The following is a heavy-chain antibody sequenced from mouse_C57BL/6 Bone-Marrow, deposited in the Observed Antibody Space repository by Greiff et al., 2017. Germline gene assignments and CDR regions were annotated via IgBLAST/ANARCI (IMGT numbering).Heavy chain of an antibody. V-gene: IGHV1-19*01. CDR3: ARSMVRKGFYY. CDR1: GYTFTDYY. J-gene: IGHJ2*01. D-gene: IGHD2-3*01. CDR2: INPYNGGT. Sequence: VQLQQSGPVLVKPGASVKMSCKASGYTFTDYYMNWVKQSHGKSLEWIGVINPYNGGTSYNQKFKGKATFTVDKSSSTAYMELNSLTSEDSAVYYCARSMVRKGFYYWGQGTTLTVSS.